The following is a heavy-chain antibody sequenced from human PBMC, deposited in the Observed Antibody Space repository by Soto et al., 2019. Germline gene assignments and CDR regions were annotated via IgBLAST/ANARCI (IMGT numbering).Heavy chain of an antibody. CDR3: TTGLVRGRGAFDI. J-gene: IGHJ3*02. CDR1: GFTLSNAW. Sequence: PGGSLRLSCAASGFTLSNAWMSWVRQAPGKGLEWVGRIKSKTDGGTTDYAAPVKGRFTISRDDSKNTLYLQMNSLKTEDTAVYYCTTGLVRGRGAFDIWGQGTMVTVSS. CDR2: IKSKTDGGTT. V-gene: IGHV3-15*01. D-gene: IGHD3-10*01.